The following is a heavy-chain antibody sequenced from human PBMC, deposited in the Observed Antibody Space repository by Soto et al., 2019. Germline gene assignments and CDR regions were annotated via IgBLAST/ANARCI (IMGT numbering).Heavy chain of an antibody. V-gene: IGHV3-30-3*01. Sequence: PGGSLRLSCAASGFTFSSYAMHWVRQAPGKGLEWVAVISYDGSNKYYADSVKGRFTISRDNSKNTLYLQMNSLRAEDTAVYYCARDGRLRGFNWFDPWGQGTLVTVS. CDR2: ISYDGSNK. J-gene: IGHJ5*02. CDR1: GFTFSSYA. CDR3: ARDGRLRGFNWFDP.